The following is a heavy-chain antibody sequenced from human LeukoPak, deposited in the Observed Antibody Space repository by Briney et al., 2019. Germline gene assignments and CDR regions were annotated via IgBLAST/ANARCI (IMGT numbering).Heavy chain of an antibody. CDR2: ISSSGTTI. J-gene: IGHJ3*02. D-gene: IGHD3-22*01. V-gene: IGHV3-48*03. CDR1: GFTFRSYE. Sequence: GGSLRLSCAASGFTFRSYEMNWVRQAPGKGLEWVSYISSSGTTIYYADSAKGRFTISRDNAKISLYLQMNSLRAEDMALYYCAKSRDSSGTYDAFDIWGQGTMVTVSS. CDR3: AKSRDSSGTYDAFDI.